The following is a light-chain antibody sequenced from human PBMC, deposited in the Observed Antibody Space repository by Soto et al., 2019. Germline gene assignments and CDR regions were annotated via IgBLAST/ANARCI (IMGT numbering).Light chain of an antibody. J-gene: IGKJ1*01. CDR2: AAS. CDR1: QDIRND. V-gene: IGKV1-6*01. Sequence: AIQMTQSPSSLSASVGERVTITCRASQDIRNDLGWYQQKPGKTPKLLIFAASSLQSGVPSRFSGSGSGTDFTLTISSLQPEDFATYDCLQDFNYPWTFGQRTKVEIE. CDR3: LQDFNYPWT.